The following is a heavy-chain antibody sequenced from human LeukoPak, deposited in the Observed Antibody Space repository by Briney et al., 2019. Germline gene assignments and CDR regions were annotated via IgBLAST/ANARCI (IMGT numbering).Heavy chain of an antibody. Sequence: PSETLSLTCTDSGGFMSSYYWSWIWQAPGKGMEWIGYIYYRAGTSYNPSLKSRVTISEDTSKNQVSLRLNSVTAADTAVYYCARGRWLAPIDHWGQGTLVTVSS. CDR3: ARGRWLAPIDH. J-gene: IGHJ4*02. D-gene: IGHD6-19*01. CDR2: IYYRAGT. V-gene: IGHV4-59*01. CDR1: GGFMSSYY.